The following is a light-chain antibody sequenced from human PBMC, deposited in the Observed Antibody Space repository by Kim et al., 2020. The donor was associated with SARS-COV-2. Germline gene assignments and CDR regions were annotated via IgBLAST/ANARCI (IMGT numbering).Light chain of an antibody. V-gene: IGLV4-69*01. J-gene: IGLJ3*02. CDR3: QTWGTGIGV. CDR2: LSSDGSH. Sequence: QPVLTQSPSASASLGASVKLTCTLSSGHSSYAIAWHQQQPEKGPRYLMKLSSDGSHSKGDGIPDRFSGSSSGAERYLTISSLQSEDEADYYCQTWGTGIGVFGGGTKLTVL. CDR1: SGHSSYA.